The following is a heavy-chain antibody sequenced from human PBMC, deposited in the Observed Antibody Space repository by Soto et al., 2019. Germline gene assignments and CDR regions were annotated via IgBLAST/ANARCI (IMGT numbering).Heavy chain of an antibody. V-gene: IGHV3-33*01. J-gene: IGHJ5*02. CDR1: GFTFSSYG. D-gene: IGHD6-13*01. CDR2: IWYDGSNK. CDR3: ARDNSSRRAEAAEGLNWFDP. Sequence: PGGSLRLSCAASGFTFSSYGMHWVRQAPGKGLEWVAVIWYDGSNKYYADSVKGRFTISRDNSKNTLYLQMNSLRAEDTAVYYCARDNSSRRAEAAEGLNWFDPWGQGTLVTVSS.